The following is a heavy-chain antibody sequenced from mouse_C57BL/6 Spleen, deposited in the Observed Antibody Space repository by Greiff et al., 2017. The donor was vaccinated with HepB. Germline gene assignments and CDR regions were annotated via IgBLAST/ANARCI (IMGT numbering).Heavy chain of an antibody. J-gene: IGHJ2*01. CDR1: GYSFTSYY. Sequence: QVQLQQSGPELVKPGASVKISCKASGYSFTSYYIHWVKQRPGQGLEWIGWIYPGSGNTKYNEKFKGKATLTADTSSSTAYMQLSSLTSEDSAVYYCARSDYYGSSYPDYWGQGTTLTVSS. V-gene: IGHV1-66*01. CDR2: IYPGSGNT. D-gene: IGHD1-1*01. CDR3: ARSDYYGSSYPDY.